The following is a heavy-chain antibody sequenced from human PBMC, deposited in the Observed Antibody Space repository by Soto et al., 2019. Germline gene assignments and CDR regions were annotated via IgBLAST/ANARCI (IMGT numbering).Heavy chain of an antibody. J-gene: IGHJ4*02. V-gene: IGHV1-69*01. Sequence: QEQLVQSGAEVKKPGSSVKVSCKASGGLFSSYPISWVRQVPGQGLEWMGGIIPVFQTASYTQRFQGRVAITADESTNTTEMELSSRRSEDTAIYYCARGGSGYTWFNEFGGQGTLVTVSS. D-gene: IGHD3-22*01. CDR2: IIPVFQTA. CDR3: ARGGSGYTWFNEF. CDR1: GGLFSSYP.